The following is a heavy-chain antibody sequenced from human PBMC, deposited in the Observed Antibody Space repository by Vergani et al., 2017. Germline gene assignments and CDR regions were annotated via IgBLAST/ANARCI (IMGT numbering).Heavy chain of an antibody. CDR1: GFPFSTYG. D-gene: IGHD3-10*01. CDR3: TTAWGLYYLHGEYFQY. CDR2: ISSGGGDI. Sequence: QVQLVESGGGVVQPGESLRLSCAASGFPFSTYGMHWVRQAPGKGLEWVATISSGGGDIFYADSVKGRFTISRDNSKNTLFLQMNSLKDEDTAVYYCTTAWGLYYLHGEYFQYWGRGTLVSVSS. V-gene: IGHV3-NL1*01. J-gene: IGHJ1*01.